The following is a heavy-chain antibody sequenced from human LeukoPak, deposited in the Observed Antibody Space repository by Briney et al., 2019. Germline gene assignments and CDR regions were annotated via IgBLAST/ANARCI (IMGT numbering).Heavy chain of an antibody. CDR2: ISDDGSNR. Sequence: PGGSLRLSCGVSGITFSTYAMHWVRQAPGKGLEWVAVISDDGSNRFYADSVKGRFTISRDKSQNTVSLEMNSLRVEDTAVYYGTRDHITSGKIAFGGQGTMVTVSS. CDR1: GITFSTYA. V-gene: IGHV3-30*04. D-gene: IGHD2-2*01. CDR3: TRDHITSGKIAF. J-gene: IGHJ4*02.